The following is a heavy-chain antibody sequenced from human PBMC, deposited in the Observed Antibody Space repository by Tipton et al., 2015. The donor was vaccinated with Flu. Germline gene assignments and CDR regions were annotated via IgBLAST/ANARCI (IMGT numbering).Heavy chain of an antibody. V-gene: IGHV4-4*07. D-gene: IGHD1-26*01. CDR3: ARVAGYSGSYRDAFDI. Sequence: TLSLTCTVSGGSISSYYWSWIRQPAGKGLEWIGRSYTSGSTNYNPSLKSRVTMSVDTSKSQFSLKLSSVTAADTAVYYCARVAGYSGSYRDAFDIWGQGTMVTVSS. CDR1: GGSISSYY. CDR2: SYTSGST. J-gene: IGHJ3*02.